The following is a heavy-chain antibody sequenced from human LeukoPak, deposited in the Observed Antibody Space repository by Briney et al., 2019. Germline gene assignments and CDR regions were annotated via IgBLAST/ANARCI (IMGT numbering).Heavy chain of an antibody. Sequence: SVKVSCKPPGGTFNTFPCNWVRQAPGQRLEWMGGLIPLFRTANYAQKFQGRLTITADESISTTYMELSSLTSDDTAVYYCTRPVWDTGPGAFDIWGQGTMVTVSS. V-gene: IGHV1-69*01. CDR3: TRPVWDTGPGAFDI. J-gene: IGHJ3*02. CDR1: GGTFNTFP. CDR2: LIPLFRTA. D-gene: IGHD3-16*01.